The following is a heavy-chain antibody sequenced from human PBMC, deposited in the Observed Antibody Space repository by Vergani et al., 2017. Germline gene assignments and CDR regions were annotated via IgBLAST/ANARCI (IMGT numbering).Heavy chain of an antibody. CDR3: ARAKRGRLAVGATDS. J-gene: IGHJ4*02. D-gene: IGHD6-19*01. CDR1: GYSFNNYA. Sequence: QEQLVQSGSELKKPGASVKVSCKASGYSFNNYAIHWVRQAPGQGLEWMGWINLTTGNPTYARAFTGRFVFSLDTSISTAYLQIDSLKAEDTAVYFCARAKRGRLAVGATDSWGQGTLLTVSS. CDR2: INLTTGNP. V-gene: IGHV7-4-1*01.